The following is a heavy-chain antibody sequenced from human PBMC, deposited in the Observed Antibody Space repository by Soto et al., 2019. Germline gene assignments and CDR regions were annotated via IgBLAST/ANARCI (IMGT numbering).Heavy chain of an antibody. CDR1: GFTFSSYA. D-gene: IGHD3-3*01. CDR3: ARALADVFRFLGDAFDI. J-gene: IGHJ3*02. Sequence: GSLRLSCAASGFTFSSYAMHWVRQAPGKGLEWVAVISYNGSNKYYADSVKGRFTISRDNSKNTLYLQMNSLRAEDTAVYYCARALADVFRFLGDAFDIWGQRTMVTVSS. V-gene: IGHV3-30-3*01. CDR2: ISYNGSNK.